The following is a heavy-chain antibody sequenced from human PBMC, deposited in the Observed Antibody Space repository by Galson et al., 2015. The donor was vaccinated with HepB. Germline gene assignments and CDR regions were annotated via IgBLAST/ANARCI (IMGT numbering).Heavy chain of an antibody. Sequence: SVKDSCKASGGTFSIYTITWVRQAPGQGLEWLGGIIPIFGTASYPQKFQGRVTITADESTSTAYMELSSLRSEDTAVYYCGRAIHPYYESSGHLGFRYWGQGTLVTVSP. CDR1: GGTFSIYT. J-gene: IGHJ4*02. CDR3: GRAIHPYYESSGHLGFRY. CDR2: IIPIFGTA. D-gene: IGHD3-22*01. V-gene: IGHV1-69*13.